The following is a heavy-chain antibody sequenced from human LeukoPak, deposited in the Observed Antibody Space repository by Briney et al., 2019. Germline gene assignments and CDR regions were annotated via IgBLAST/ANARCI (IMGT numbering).Heavy chain of an antibody. D-gene: IGHD4-23*01. J-gene: IGHJ4*02. Sequence: PGGSLRLSCAASGFTFSSYNMNWVRQAPGKGLEWVSYISSSSTICYADSVKGRFTISRDNAKNSLYLQMNSLRAEDTAVYYCAREDGGNCDYWGQGTLVTVSS. CDR3: AREDGGNCDY. V-gene: IGHV3-48*01. CDR2: ISSSSTI. CDR1: GFTFSSYN.